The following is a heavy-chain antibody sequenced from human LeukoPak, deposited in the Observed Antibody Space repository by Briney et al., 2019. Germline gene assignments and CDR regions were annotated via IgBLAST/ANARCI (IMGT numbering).Heavy chain of an antibody. CDR2: INSDGSST. Sequence: GGTLSLSCAASGFTFSSYWMHWVRHVQGQELMWVSRINSDGSSTTYAYSVRGRFTMTRDNAKNTLYLQMISLRAEATGVYYCVDPFGDAFDIWGQGTMVTVSS. CDR1: GFTFSSYW. J-gene: IGHJ3*02. V-gene: IGHV3-74*01. CDR3: VDPFGDAFDI. D-gene: IGHD3-3*01.